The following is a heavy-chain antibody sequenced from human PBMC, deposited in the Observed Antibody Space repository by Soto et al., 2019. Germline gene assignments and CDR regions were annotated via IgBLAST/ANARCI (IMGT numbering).Heavy chain of an antibody. Sequence: GASVKVSCKASGYTFTSYDMHWVRQAPGQGLEWMGWINPNSGGTKSAEKFQGRVTMTRDTSISTAYMELSRLTSDDTAVYYCASAAVTGTAGLDFWGQGTQVTVSS. CDR2: INPNSGGT. CDR3: ASAAVTGTAGLDF. J-gene: IGHJ4*02. D-gene: IGHD6-19*01. V-gene: IGHV1-2*02. CDR1: GYTFTSYD.